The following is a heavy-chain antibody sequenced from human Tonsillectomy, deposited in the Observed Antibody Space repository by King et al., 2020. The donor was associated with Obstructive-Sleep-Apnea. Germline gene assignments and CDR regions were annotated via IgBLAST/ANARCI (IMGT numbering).Heavy chain of an antibody. D-gene: IGHD3/OR15-3a*01. J-gene: IGHJ4*02. CDR3: ARGRTQFDY. V-gene: IGHV4-38-2*02. CDR1: RYSLSSGYD. CDR2: IYHSGIT. Sequence: QLQESGPGLVKSSETLSLTFTVSRYSLSSGYDWGGIRQPPGKGLGWIGNIYHSGITHYNPSLKSRVTISVDTSKNQFSLKLNPVTAADTAVYYCARGRTQFDYWGQGTLVTVSS.